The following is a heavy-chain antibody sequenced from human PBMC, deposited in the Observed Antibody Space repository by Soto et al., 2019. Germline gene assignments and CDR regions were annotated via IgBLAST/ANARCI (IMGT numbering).Heavy chain of an antibody. CDR3: ARGTSPTAAGEHIDY. V-gene: IGHV1-2*04. Sequence: QVQLVQSGAEVKKPGASVKVSCKASGYTFTGYYMHWVRQAPGQGLEWMGWINPNSGGTNYAQKFQGWVTMTRDTSIRTAYMELSRLRSDDTAVYYCARGTSPTAAGEHIDYWGQGTLVTVSS. CDR1: GYTFTGYY. CDR2: INPNSGGT. J-gene: IGHJ4*02. D-gene: IGHD6-13*01.